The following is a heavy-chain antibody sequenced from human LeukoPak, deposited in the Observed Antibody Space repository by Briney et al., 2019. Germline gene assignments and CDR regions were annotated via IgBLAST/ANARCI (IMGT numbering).Heavy chain of an antibody. CDR1: GYSFTTYW. Sequence: GESLKISCEASGYSFTTYWIGWVRQMPGKGLEWMGIIYPGHSDTRYSPSFQGQVTISADKSISTAYLQWSSLKASDTAMYYCARQYYDSGGYIPYFDYWGQGTLVTVSS. V-gene: IGHV5-51*01. CDR2: IYPGHSDT. J-gene: IGHJ4*02. D-gene: IGHD3-22*01. CDR3: ARQYYDSGGYIPYFDY.